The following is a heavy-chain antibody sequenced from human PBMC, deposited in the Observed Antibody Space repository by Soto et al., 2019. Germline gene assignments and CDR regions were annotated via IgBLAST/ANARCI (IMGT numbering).Heavy chain of an antibody. CDR2: IYYNGNT. V-gene: IGHV4-59*08. CDR3: ARHPGYYDILTGYTTYYFDS. Sequence: SETLSLTCTVSGGSISSYYWSWIRQPPGKGLEWIGYIYYNGNTNYNPSLKSRVTISVDTSKNQFSLKLSSVTAADTAVYYCARHPGYYDILTGYTTYYFDSWGQGILVTVSS. CDR1: GGSISSYY. D-gene: IGHD3-9*01. J-gene: IGHJ4*02.